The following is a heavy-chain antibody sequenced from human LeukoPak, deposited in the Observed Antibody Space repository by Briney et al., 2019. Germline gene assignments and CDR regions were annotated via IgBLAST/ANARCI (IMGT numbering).Heavy chain of an antibody. CDR3: AKDTSAGYSNSWSDS. CDR1: GFSLDGYA. Sequence: GRSLRLSCAASGFSLDGYAMHWVRQAPDKGLEWVSGISWNSGGIGYADSVKDRFTISRDNAKNSLYLQMNSLRTEDTALYYCAKDTSAGYSNSWSDSWGQGTLVTVSS. J-gene: IGHJ5*01. V-gene: IGHV3-9*01. D-gene: IGHD6-13*01. CDR2: ISWNSGGI.